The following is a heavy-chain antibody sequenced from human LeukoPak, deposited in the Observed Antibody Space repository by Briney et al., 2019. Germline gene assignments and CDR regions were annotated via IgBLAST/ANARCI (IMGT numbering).Heavy chain of an antibody. J-gene: IGHJ6*03. CDR2: IYYSGST. V-gene: IGHV4-39*07. D-gene: IGHD5-12*01. CDR3: ARDAGYGYYYYYYMDV. CDR1: GGSISSSSYY. Sequence: SETLXLTCTVSGGSISSSSYYWGWIRQPPGKGLEWIGSIYYSGSTYYNPSLKSRITISVDTSKNQFSLKLSSVTAADTAVDYCARDAGYGYYYYYYMDVWGKGTTVTVSS.